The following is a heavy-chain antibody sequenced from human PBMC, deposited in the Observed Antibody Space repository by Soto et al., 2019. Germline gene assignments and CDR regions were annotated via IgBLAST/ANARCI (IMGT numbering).Heavy chain of an antibody. V-gene: IGHV1-18*04. CDR2: ISGYNGNT. D-gene: IGHD3-10*01. J-gene: IGHJ4*02. CDR1: GYTFSSYG. Sequence: GASVKVSCKASGYTFSSYGIVWVRQAPGRGLEWMGWISGYNGNTKYAQKFQDRVTMTTDTSTSTAYMELRSLRSDDTAVYYCARATFYFGSGSFQPRAFDYWGQGTLVTVSS. CDR3: ARATFYFGSGSFQPRAFDY.